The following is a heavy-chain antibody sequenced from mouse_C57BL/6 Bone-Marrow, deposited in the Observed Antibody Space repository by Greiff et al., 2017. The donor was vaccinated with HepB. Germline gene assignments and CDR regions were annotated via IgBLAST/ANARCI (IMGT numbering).Heavy chain of an antibody. CDR1: GFTFSDFY. CDR2: SRNKANDYTT. J-gene: IGHJ4*01. CDR3: ARDAVYYYGSRSFYYAMDY. D-gene: IGHD1-1*01. Sequence: EVMLVESGGGLVQSGRSLRLSCATSGFTFSDFYMEWVRQAPGKGLEWIAASRNKANDYTTEYSASVKGRFIVSRDTSQSILYLQMNALRAEDTAIYYCARDAVYYYGSRSFYYAMDYWGQGTSVTVSS. V-gene: IGHV7-1*01.